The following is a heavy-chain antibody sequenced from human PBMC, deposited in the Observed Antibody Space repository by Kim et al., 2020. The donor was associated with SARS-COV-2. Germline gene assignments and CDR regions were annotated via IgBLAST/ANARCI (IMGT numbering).Heavy chain of an antibody. CDR1: GFTFSSYG. J-gene: IGHJ4*02. D-gene: IGHD1-26*01. V-gene: IGHV3-30*18. CDR3: AKVPTLSGSYYYFDY. Sequence: GGSLRLSCAASGFTFSSYGMHWVRQAPGKGLEWVAVISYDGSNKYYADSVKGRFTISRDNSKNTLYLQMNSLRAEDTAVYYCAKVPTLSGSYYYFDYWGQGTLVTVSS. CDR2: ISYDGSNK.